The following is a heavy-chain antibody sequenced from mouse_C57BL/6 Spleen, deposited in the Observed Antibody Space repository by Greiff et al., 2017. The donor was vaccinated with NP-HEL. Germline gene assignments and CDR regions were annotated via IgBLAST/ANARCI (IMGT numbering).Heavy chain of an antibody. Sequence: QVQLQQPGAELVMPGASVKLSCKASGYTFTSYWMHWVKQRPGQGLEWIGEIDPSDSYTNYNQKFKGKSTLTVDKSSSTAYLQLSSLPYEDSAVSYCAGSRGVYATVVALDYWGQGTTLTVSS. CDR1: GYTFTSYW. D-gene: IGHD1-1*01. CDR2: IDPSDSYT. J-gene: IGHJ2*01. CDR3: AGSRGVYATVVALDY. V-gene: IGHV1-69*01.